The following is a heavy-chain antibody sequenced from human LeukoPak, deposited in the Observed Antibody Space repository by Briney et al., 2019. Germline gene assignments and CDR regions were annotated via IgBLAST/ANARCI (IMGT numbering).Heavy chain of an antibody. J-gene: IGHJ4*02. CDR3: AKVGSIAAAALDY. CDR1: GFTFSSYG. CDR2: ISYDGSNK. V-gene: IGHV3-30*18. Sequence: GGSLRLSCAASGFTFSSYGMHWVRQAPGKGLEWVAVISYDGSNKYYADSVEGRFTISRDNSKNTLYLQMNSLRAEDTAVYYCAKVGSIAAAALDYWGQGTLVTVSS. D-gene: IGHD6-13*01.